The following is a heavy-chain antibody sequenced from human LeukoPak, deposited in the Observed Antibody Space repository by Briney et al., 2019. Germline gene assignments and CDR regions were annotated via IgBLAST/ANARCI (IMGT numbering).Heavy chain of an antibody. Sequence: PSETLSLTCTVSGDSISRGSFSWTWIRQAPGKGLEWIGYIYPRGSTYYNPSLKSRVNLSIDKSSNQLSLDLASVTAADTAVYYCARFSPRALGNYLDSWGQRTLVTVSS. D-gene: IGHD6-13*01. V-gene: IGHV4-30-2*01. J-gene: IGHJ4*02. CDR3: ARFSPRALGNYLDS. CDR1: GDSISRGSFS. CDR2: IYPRGST.